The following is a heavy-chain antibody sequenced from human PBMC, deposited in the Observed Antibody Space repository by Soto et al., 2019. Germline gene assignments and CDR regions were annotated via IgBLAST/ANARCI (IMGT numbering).Heavy chain of an antibody. CDR3: AASMTAVISSYTK. Sequence: HPGGSLRLSCSVSGLTFSNYAMHWVRQAPGEGLEYVSAISSDGRDTFYGDSVRGRFTISRDNYKNTLFLHMNSLRPEDTAFYYCAASMTAVISSYTKWGQGTLVTVSS. J-gene: IGHJ4*02. D-gene: IGHD4-4*01. CDR2: ISSDGRDT. V-gene: IGHV3-64D*06. CDR1: GLTFSNYA.